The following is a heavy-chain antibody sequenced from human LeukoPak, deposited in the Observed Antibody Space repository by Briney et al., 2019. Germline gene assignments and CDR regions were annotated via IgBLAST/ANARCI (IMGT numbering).Heavy chain of an antibody. CDR3: ARGVDTGRGHYYYMDV. V-gene: IGHV4-4*07. J-gene: IGHJ6*03. D-gene: IGHD5-18*01. CDR1: GGSISSYY. Sequence: SETLSLTCTVSGGSISSYYWSWIRQPAGKGLEWIGRIYTSGSTNYNPSLKSRVTMSVDTSKNQFSLKLSSVTAADTAVYYCARGVDTGRGHYYYMDVWGKGTTVTISS. CDR2: IYTSGST.